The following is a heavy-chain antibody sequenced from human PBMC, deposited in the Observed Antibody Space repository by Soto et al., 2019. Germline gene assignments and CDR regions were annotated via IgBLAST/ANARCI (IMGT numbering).Heavy chain of an antibody. CDR2: INPSGGST. V-gene: IGHV1-46*01. Sequence: ASVKVSCKASGYTFTSYAMHWVRQAPGQRLEWMGIINPSGGSTSYAQKFQGRVTMTRDTSTSTVYMELSSLRSEDTAVYYCARGHCISTSCYAASYYYYGMDVWGQGTTVTVSS. CDR1: GYTFTSYA. J-gene: IGHJ6*02. CDR3: ARGHCISTSCYAASYYYYGMDV. D-gene: IGHD2-2*01.